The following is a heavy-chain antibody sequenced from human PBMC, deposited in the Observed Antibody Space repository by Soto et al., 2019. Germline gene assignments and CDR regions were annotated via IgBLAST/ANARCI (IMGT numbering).Heavy chain of an antibody. J-gene: IGHJ4*02. CDR1: GFTFDDYA. CDR3: AKVITGGSFDY. V-gene: IGHV3-9*01. Sequence: EVQLVESGGGLVQPGRSLRLSCAASGFTFDDYAMHWVRQAPGKGLEWVSGISWNSGSIGYADSVKGRFTISRDNDKNSLYLQMNSMRAEDTALYYGAKVITGGSFDYWGQGTLVTVYS. D-gene: IGHD2-15*01. CDR2: ISWNSGSI.